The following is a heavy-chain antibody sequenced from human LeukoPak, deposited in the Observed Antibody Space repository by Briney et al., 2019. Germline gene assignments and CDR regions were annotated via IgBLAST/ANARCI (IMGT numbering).Heavy chain of an antibody. CDR3: ARDTNMITFGGVIVPPYYYYYYMDV. J-gene: IGHJ6*03. CDR1: GYTFTSSG. D-gene: IGHD3-16*02. Sequence: ASVKVSCKASGYTFTSSGFIWVRQAPGQGLEWMGWISAYNGNTNYAQKLQGRVTMTTDTSTSTAYMELRSLRSDDTAVYYCARDTNMITFGGVIVPPYYYYYYMDVWGKGTTVTVSS. V-gene: IGHV1-18*01. CDR2: ISAYNGNT.